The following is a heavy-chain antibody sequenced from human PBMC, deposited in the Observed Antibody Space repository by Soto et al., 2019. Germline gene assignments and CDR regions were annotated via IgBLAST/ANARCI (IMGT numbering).Heavy chain of an antibody. CDR1: GGSISSSSYY. V-gene: IGHV4-39*01. Sequence: SETLSLTCTVSGGSISSSSYYWGWIRQPPGKGLEWIGSIYYSGSTYYNPSLKSRVTISVDTSKNQFSLKLSFVTAADTAVYYCARPGYSGYDYWYFDLWGRGTLVTVSS. J-gene: IGHJ2*01. CDR2: IYYSGST. CDR3: ARPGYSGYDYWYFDL. D-gene: IGHD5-12*01.